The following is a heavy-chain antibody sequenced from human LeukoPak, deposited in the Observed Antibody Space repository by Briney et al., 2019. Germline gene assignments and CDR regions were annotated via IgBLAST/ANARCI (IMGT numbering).Heavy chain of an antibody. CDR3: ARDTEDDDGSTTFDY. CDR1: GLTFSDYY. J-gene: IGHJ4*02. Sequence: RSGGSLRLSCAISGLTFSDYYFSWIRQAPGKGLEWISYISSSGNVIYYADSVKGRFTISRDNAKNSLYLQMNSLRVEDTAVYYCARDTEDDDGSTTFDYWGQGTLVTVSS. CDR2: ISSSGNVI. V-gene: IGHV3-11*01. D-gene: IGHD1-26*01.